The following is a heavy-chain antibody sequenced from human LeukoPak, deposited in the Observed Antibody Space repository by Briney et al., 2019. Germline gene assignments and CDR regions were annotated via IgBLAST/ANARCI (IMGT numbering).Heavy chain of an antibody. D-gene: IGHD7-27*01. CDR1: GITVSSSS. Sequence: GGSLRLSCAVSGITVSSSSMSWVRQAPGKGLEWVSVIYSGDKTHYADSVKGRFTISRDNSENTLYLQMNSLTVEDTAVYYCAISRPGAYYFDYWGQGTLVTVSS. CDR2: IYSGDKT. J-gene: IGHJ4*02. CDR3: AISRPGAYYFDY. V-gene: IGHV3-66*02.